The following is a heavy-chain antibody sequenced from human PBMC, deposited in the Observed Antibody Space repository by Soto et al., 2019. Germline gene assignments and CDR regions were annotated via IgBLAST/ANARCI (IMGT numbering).Heavy chain of an antibody. V-gene: IGHV3-23*01. CDR1: GFTFSSYA. CDR2: ISGSGGST. CDR3: AKDSNTYSRVSTSDNWFDP. D-gene: IGHD2-2*01. J-gene: IGHJ5*02. Sequence: GGSLRLSCAASGFTFSSYAMSWVRQAPGKGLEWVSAISGSGGSTYYADSVKGRFIISRDNSKNTLYLQMNSLRAEDTAVYYCAKDSNTYSRVSTSDNWFDPWGQGTLVTVSS.